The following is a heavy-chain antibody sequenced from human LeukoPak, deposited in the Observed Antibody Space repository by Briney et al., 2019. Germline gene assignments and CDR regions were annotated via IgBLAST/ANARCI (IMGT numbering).Heavy chain of an antibody. CDR2: ISGSGGST. CDR3: AKSPYDFWSGYYELHCYYGMDV. V-gene: IGHV3-23*01. J-gene: IGHJ6*02. Sequence: GGSLRLSCAASGFTFSSYAMSWVRQAPGKGLEWVSAISGSGGSTYYADSVKGRFTISRDNSKNTLYLQMNSLRAEDTAVYYCAKSPYDFWSGYYELHCYYGMDVWGQGTTVTVSS. CDR1: GFTFSSYA. D-gene: IGHD3-3*01.